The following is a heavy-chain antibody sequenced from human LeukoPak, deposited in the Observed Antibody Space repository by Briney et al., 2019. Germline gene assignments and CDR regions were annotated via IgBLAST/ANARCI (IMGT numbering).Heavy chain of an antibody. CDR2: IRYDGSNS. J-gene: IGHJ4*02. Sequence: GGSLRLSCVGSRFTFSSYGMHWVRQAPGEGLEWVAFIRYDGSNSYYIDSVKGRFTISRDNSKNTLYLQMNSLRAEDTAVYSKDQWIEQMLGSHCDYWGQGTLVTVSS. CDR3: DQWIEQMLGSHCDY. CDR1: RFTFSSYG. V-gene: IGHV3-30*02. D-gene: IGHD5-12*01.